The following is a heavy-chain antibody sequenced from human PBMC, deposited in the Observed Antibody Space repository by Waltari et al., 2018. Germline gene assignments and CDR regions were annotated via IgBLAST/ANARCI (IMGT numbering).Heavy chain of an antibody. J-gene: IGHJ4*02. CDR3: ARVTSHLTSYYFDY. Sequence: QVQLVQSGAEVKKPGSSVKVSCKASGGTFSSYAISWVRQAPGQGLEWMGGIIPILGIANYAQKFQGRVTMTTDTSTSTAYMELRSLRSDDTAVYYCARVTSHLTSYYFDYWGQGTLVTVSS. CDR2: IIPILGIA. CDR1: GGTFSSYA. D-gene: IGHD7-27*01. V-gene: IGHV1-69*04.